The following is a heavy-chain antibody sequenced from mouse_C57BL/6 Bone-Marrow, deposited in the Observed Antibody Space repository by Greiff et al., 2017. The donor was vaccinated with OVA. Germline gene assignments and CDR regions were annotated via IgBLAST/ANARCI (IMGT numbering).Heavy chain of an antibody. V-gene: IGHV3-6*01. CDR3: ARELGVDY. J-gene: IGHJ2*01. CDR2: ISYDGSN. Sequence: DVKLQESGPGLVKPSQSLSLTCSVTGYSITSGYYWNWIRQFPGNKLEWMGYISYDGSNNYNPSLKNRISITRDTSKNQFFLKLNSVTTEDTATYYCARELGVDYWGQGTTLTVSS. CDR1: GYSITSGYY. D-gene: IGHD3-3*01.